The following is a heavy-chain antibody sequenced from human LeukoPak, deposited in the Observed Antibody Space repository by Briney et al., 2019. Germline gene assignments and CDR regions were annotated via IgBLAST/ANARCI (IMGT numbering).Heavy chain of an antibody. Sequence: PGGSLRLSCPASGFTLTSYGMSWVRQAPGKGLEWVSGISGSAGSTHYADSVKGRSTISRDDSKNTLYLQMNSLRAEDTAVYYCAREDQLERRVRAFDSWGQGTMVTVSS. D-gene: IGHD1-1*01. CDR3: AREDQLERRVRAFDS. J-gene: IGHJ3*02. CDR1: GFTLTSYG. V-gene: IGHV3-23*01. CDR2: ISGSAGST.